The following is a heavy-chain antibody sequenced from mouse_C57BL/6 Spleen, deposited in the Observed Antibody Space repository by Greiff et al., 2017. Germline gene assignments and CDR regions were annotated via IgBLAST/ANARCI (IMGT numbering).Heavy chain of an antibody. Sequence: EVKLMESGGGLVKPGGSLKLSCAASGFTFSDYGMHWVRQAPEKGLEWVAYISSGSSTIYYADTVKGRFTISRDNAKNTLFLQMTSLRSEYTAMYYCALIYYCNYDYAMDYWGQGTSVTVSS. D-gene: IGHD2-1*01. J-gene: IGHJ4*01. CDR2: ISSGSSTI. CDR3: ALIYYCNYDYAMDY. V-gene: IGHV5-17*01. CDR1: GFTFSDYG.